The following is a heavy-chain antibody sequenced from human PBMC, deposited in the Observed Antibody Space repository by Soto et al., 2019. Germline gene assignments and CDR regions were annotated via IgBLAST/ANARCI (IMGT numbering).Heavy chain of an antibody. Sequence: QVTLKESGPVLVKPTETLTLTCTVSGFSLSNARMGVSWIRQPPGKALEWLAHIFSNDEKSYSTSLKSRLTISKDTSKSQVVLTMTNRDPVDTATYYCARIRGYSYGFNLFDYWGQGTLVTVSS. V-gene: IGHV2-26*01. D-gene: IGHD5-18*01. CDR3: ARIRGYSYGFNLFDY. CDR1: GFSLSNARMG. CDR2: IFSNDEK. J-gene: IGHJ4*02.